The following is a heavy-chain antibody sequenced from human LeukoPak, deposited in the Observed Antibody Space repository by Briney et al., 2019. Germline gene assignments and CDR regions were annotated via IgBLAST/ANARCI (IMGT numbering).Heavy chain of an antibody. Sequence: PSETLSLTCTVSGGSISSNYWSWIRQPPGKGLEWIGYIYYSGSTNYNPSLKSRVTISVDTSKNQFSLKLSSVTAADTAVYYCAREDYDFWSTNYWGQGTLVTVSS. D-gene: IGHD3-3*01. CDR3: AREDYDFWSTNY. CDR1: GGSISSNY. CDR2: IYYSGST. V-gene: IGHV4-59*12. J-gene: IGHJ4*02.